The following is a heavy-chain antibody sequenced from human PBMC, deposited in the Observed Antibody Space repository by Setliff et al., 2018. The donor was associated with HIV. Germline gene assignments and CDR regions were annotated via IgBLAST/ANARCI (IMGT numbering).Heavy chain of an antibody. D-gene: IGHD3-10*01. CDR3: ARTALWFDEADWYFDL. CDR2: IGNIYNGGST. V-gene: IGHV4-28*01. Sequence: SSETLSLTCAVSGYSISSSYWWGWIRQSPGKGLEWIGDIGNIYNGGSTYYNPSLKSRVTMSVDTSKNQFSLKLSSVTAVDTAVYYCARTALWFDEADWYFDLWGRGTLVPSPQ. J-gene: IGHJ2*01. CDR1: GYSISSSYW.